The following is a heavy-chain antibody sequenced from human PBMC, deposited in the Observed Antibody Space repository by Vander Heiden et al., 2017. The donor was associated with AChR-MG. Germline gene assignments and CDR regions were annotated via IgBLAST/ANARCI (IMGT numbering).Heavy chain of an antibody. CDR1: GYTFTSYD. D-gene: IGHD3-10*01. J-gene: IGHJ4*02. V-gene: IGHV1-8*01. CDR3: ARGNVSPGSGSGSYVRY. CDR2: MNPNSGNT. Sequence: QVQLVQSGAEVKKPGASVKVSCKASGYTFTSYDINWVRQATGQGLEWMGWMNPNSGNTGYAQNFQGRVTMTRNNSISTAYMELSSLRSEDTAVYCCARGNVSPGSGSGSYVRYWGQGTLVTVSS.